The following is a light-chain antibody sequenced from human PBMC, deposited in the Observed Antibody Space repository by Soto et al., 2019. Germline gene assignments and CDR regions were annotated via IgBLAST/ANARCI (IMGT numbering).Light chain of an antibody. CDR1: QSVSNNY. V-gene: IGKV3-11*01. CDR2: DAS. Sequence: EIVLTQSPGTLSLYPGERATLSCRASQSVSNNYLAWYQQKPGQAPRLLIYDASNRATGIPARFSGSGSGTDFTLTISGLEPEDFAVYFCQQRSHGPPITFCQGTRLEIK. CDR3: QQRSHGPPIT. J-gene: IGKJ5*01.